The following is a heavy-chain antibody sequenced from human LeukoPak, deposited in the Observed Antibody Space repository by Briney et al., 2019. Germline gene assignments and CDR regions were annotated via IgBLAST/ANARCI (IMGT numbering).Heavy chain of an antibody. D-gene: IGHD3-22*01. CDR3: ARPYYYDSRIDP. V-gene: IGHV4-30-4*08. J-gene: IGHJ5*02. Sequence: SSETLSLTCAVSGGSISTSSSYWGWVRQPPGKGLEWIAYMYYSGSTYYNPSLKSRVTMSADTSKNQLSLKLSSVTAADTAVYYCARPYYYDSRIDPWGQGILVTVSS. CDR1: GGSISTSSSY. CDR2: MYYSGST.